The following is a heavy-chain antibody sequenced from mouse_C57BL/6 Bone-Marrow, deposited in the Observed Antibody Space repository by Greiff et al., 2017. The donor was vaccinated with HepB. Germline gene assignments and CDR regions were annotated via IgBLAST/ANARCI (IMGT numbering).Heavy chain of an antibody. CDR3: ARGATVVAPFAY. CDR2: ISSGGSYT. CDR1: GFTFSSYG. V-gene: IGHV5-6*01. Sequence: EVHLVESGGDLVKPGGSLKLSCAASGFTFSSYGMSWVRQTPDKRLEWVATISSGGSYTDYPDSVKGRFTISRDNAKNTLYLQMSSLKSEDTAMYYCARGATVVAPFAYWGQGTLVTVSA. D-gene: IGHD1-1*01. J-gene: IGHJ3*01.